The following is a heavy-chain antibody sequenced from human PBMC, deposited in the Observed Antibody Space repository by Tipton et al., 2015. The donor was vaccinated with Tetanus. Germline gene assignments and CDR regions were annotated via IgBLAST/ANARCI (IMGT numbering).Heavy chain of an antibody. Sequence: TLSLTCTVSGASISSSDYYWGWIRQPPGKGLEWIGSMYYSGSTYYNSSLQSRVTIFLDTSKNQFSLKLSSVTATDTAVYYCAAQIIPTDRGGWFDPWGQGTLVTVSS. CDR2: MYYSGST. D-gene: IGHD3-3*01. CDR1: GASISSSDYY. V-gene: IGHV4-39*01. CDR3: AAQIIPTDRGGWFDP. J-gene: IGHJ5*02.